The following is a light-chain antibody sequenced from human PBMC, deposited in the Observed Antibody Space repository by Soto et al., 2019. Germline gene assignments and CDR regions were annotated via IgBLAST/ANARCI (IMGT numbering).Light chain of an antibody. Sequence: QSALTQPASVSGSPGQSITISCTGTSSDVGAYNYVSWYQQHPGKAPKLMIYDVSNRPSGVSNRFSGSKSGNAASLTISGLQADDAADYYCSSYTSSTPVVFGGGTKLTVL. J-gene: IGLJ2*01. CDR1: SSDVGAYNY. CDR3: SSYTSSTPVV. V-gene: IGLV2-14*01. CDR2: DVS.